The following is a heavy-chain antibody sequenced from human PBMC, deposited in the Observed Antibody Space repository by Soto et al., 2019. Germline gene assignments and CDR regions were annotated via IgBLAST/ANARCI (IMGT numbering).Heavy chain of an antibody. CDR2: IIPTFGTP. CDR1: GDTFSRYA. J-gene: IGHJ6*04. D-gene: IGHD4-17*01. V-gene: IGHV1-69*01. Sequence: QVQLVQSGAEVKKPGSSVKVSCKASGDTFSRYAISWVRQTPGQGLEWMGGIIPTFGTPNYAQKFQGRVTIIADESTSTVYMEVSSLTSEASAMYYCARVASGDYGVDVWGEGTTGTVSS. CDR3: ARVASGDYGVDV.